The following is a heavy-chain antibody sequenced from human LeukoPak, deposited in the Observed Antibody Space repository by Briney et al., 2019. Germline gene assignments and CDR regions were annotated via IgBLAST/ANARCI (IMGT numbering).Heavy chain of an antibody. CDR1: GGTFSSYA. CDR2: IIPIFGTA. D-gene: IGHD5-18*01. J-gene: IGHJ4*02. Sequence: SVKVSCKASGGTFSSYAISWVRQAPGQGLEWMGGIIPIFGTANYAQKFQGRVTITADESTSTAYMELSSLRSEDTAVYYCAGDTSYSYGFDYWGQGTLVTVSS. V-gene: IGHV1-69*13. CDR3: AGDTSYSYGFDY.